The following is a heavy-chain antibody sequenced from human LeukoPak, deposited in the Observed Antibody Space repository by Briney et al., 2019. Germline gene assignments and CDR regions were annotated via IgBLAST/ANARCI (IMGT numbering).Heavy chain of an antibody. V-gene: IGHV3-23*01. Sequence: GGSLTLSCAASGFXFRDAAITWVRQAPGKGLEWVSLISSSGANAYYADSVKGRFTISRDNSKNTLYLQMNNLRGEDTAEYYCAKDMELASWGQGTLVTVSS. J-gene: IGHJ5*02. CDR3: AKDMELAS. D-gene: IGHD1-26*01. CDR1: GFXFRDAA. CDR2: ISSSGANA.